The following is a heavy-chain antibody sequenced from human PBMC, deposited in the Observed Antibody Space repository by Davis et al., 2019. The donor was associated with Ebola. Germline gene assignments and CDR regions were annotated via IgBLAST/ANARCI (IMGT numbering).Heavy chain of an antibody. Sequence: PSETLSLTCTVPGGSISSYYWSWIRQPAGKGLEWIGRIYTSGSTNYNPSLKSRVTMSVDTSKNQFSLKLSSVTAADTAVYYCARDTGGSSGWWGYYYYGMDVWGQGTTVTVSS. V-gene: IGHV4-4*07. D-gene: IGHD6-19*01. J-gene: IGHJ6*02. CDR1: GGSISSYY. CDR2: IYTSGST. CDR3: ARDTGGSSGWWGYYYYGMDV.